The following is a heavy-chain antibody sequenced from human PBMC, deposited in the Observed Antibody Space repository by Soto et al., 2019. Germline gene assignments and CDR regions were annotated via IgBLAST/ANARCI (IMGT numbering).Heavy chain of an antibody. CDR1: GYTFTNYG. CDR3: AREEIPGIAAAAYSSLDF. Sequence: QVQLVQSGAEVKKPGASVKVSCKASGYTFTNYGVTWVRQAPGQGLEWMGWINAHNGKTNYGQKFQGRVTMHTATSTSTAYMELRSLRSADTSVYYCAREEIPGIAAAAYSSLDFWGQGTLVTVSS. D-gene: IGHD6-13*01. CDR2: INAHNGKT. V-gene: IGHV1-18*01. J-gene: IGHJ4*02.